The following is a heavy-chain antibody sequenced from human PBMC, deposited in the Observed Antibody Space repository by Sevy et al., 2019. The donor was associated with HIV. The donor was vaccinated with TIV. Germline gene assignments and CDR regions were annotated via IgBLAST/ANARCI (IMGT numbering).Heavy chain of an antibody. CDR3: ARVIDDGGIDY. CDR2: INHSGST. CDR1: GGSFSGYY. V-gene: IGHV4-34*01. Sequence: SETLSLTCAVYGGSFSGYYWSWIRQPPGKGLEWIGEINHSGSTNYNPSLKSRVTISVDTSKNQFSLKLSSVTAADTAEYCCARVIDDGGIDYWGQGTLVTVSS. D-gene: IGHD3-16*01. J-gene: IGHJ4*02.